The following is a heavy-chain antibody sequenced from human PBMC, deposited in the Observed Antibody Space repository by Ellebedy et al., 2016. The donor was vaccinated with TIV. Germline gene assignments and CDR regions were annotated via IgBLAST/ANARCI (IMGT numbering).Heavy chain of an antibody. CDR2: ISGSGRNT. CDR3: AKLDGSGSYVSVDY. D-gene: IGHD3-10*01. Sequence: GESLKISXGASGFTFSKYAMSWGRQAPGKGLEWVSGISGSGRNTYYADSVKGRFTISRDDSKNTLFLQMNSLRAEDTAVYYCAKLDGSGSYVSVDYWGQGTLVTVSS. CDR1: GFTFSKYA. V-gene: IGHV3-23*01. J-gene: IGHJ4*02.